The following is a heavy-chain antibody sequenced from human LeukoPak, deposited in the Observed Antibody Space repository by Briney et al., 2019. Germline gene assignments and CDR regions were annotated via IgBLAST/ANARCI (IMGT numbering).Heavy chain of an antibody. J-gene: IGHJ4*02. CDR1: GYTFTSYG. CDR2: ISAYNGNT. V-gene: IGHV1-18*01. Sequence: ASVKVSCKASGYTFTSYGISWVRQAPGQGLEWMGWISAYNGNTNYAQKLQGRVTMTRDTSTSTVYMELSSLRSEDTAVYYCARLPPCNGDNCNVNWGQGTLVTVSS. CDR3: ARLPPCNGDNCNVN. D-gene: IGHD2-15*01.